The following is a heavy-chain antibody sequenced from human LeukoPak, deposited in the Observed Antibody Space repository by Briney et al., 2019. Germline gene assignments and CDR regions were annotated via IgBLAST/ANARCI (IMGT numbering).Heavy chain of an antibody. CDR3: ARDQTLGVVNI. CDR1: GHTLTSYG. D-gene: IGHD3-3*01. CDR2: ISAYNGNT. J-gene: IGHJ4*02. Sequence: ASVKVSCKASGHTLTSYGISWVRQAPGQGLEWMGWISAYNGNTNYAQKLQGRVTMTTDTSTSTAYMELRSLRSDDTAVYYCARDQTLGVVNIWGQGTLVTVSS. V-gene: IGHV1-18*01.